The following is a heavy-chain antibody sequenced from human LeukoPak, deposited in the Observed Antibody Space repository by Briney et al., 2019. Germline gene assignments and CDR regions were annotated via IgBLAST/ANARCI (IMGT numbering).Heavy chain of an antibody. J-gene: IGHJ4*02. V-gene: IGHV3-21*05. CDR2: ISSSSSYT. CDR1: GFTLSSYS. CDR3: ARGGSSWPFDY. D-gene: IGHD6-13*01. Sequence: GGSLRPSCAASGFTLSSYSVNWVRQAPGKGLEWVSYISSSSSYTNYADSVKGRFSISRDNAKNSLYLQMNSLRAEDTAVYYCARGGSSWPFDYWGQGTLVTVSS.